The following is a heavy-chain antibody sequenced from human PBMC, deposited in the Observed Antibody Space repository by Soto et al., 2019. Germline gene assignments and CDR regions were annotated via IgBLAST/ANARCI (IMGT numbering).Heavy chain of an antibody. J-gene: IGHJ6*02. D-gene: IGHD2-15*01. CDR1: GYTFTSYA. Sequence: QVQLVQSGAEVKKPGASVKVSCKASGYTFTSYAMHWVRQAPGQRLEWMGWINAGNGNTKYSQKFQGRVTITRDTSASTAYMELSTVKSQDTAVYYCYFEVAATLGYYYYGMDVWGQGTTVTVSS. V-gene: IGHV1-3*01. CDR2: INAGNGNT. CDR3: YFEVAATLGYYYYGMDV.